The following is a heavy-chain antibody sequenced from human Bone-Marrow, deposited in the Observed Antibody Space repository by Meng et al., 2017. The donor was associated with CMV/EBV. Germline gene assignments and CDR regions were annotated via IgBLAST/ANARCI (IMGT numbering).Heavy chain of an antibody. J-gene: IGHJ4*02. D-gene: IGHD2-21*01. V-gene: IGHV4-34*01. CDR2: INDSGST. CDR3: ASLVMASWGYFDY. CDR1: GGSLTDYD. Sequence: SETLSLTCAVYGGSLTDYDWGWIRQSPGKGLEWIGDINDSGSTKYNPSLQRRVTISVDTSKNQFSLKLSAVTAADTAVYYCASLVMASWGYFDYWGQGTLVTVSS.